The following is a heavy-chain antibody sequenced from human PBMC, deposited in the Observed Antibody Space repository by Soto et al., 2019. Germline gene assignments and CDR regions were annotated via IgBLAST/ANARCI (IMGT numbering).Heavy chain of an antibody. CDR3: ARDPFRNYYDSSSYLYYYYGMDV. Sequence: ASVKVSCKTSGYTFTYYALHWVRQAPGQGLEWMGWINPNSGGTNYAQKFQGRVTMTRDTSISTAYMELSRLRSDHTAVYYCARDPFRNYYDSSSYLYYYYGMDVWGQGXTVTVYS. J-gene: IGHJ6*02. V-gene: IGHV1-2*02. CDR1: GYTFTYYA. CDR2: INPNSGGT. D-gene: IGHD3-22*01.